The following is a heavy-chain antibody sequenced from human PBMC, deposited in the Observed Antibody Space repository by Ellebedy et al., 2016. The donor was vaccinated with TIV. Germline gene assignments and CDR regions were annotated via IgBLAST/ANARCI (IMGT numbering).Heavy chain of an antibody. CDR2: ISDSSSYI. CDR1: GFTFSMFA. J-gene: IGHJ4*02. CDR3: ARAETGYCSSTSCYLDLDY. D-gene: IGHD2-2*01. Sequence: GGSLRLSXAASGFTFSMFAMNWVRQAPGKGLEWVSSISDSSSYIYYADSVMGRFTISRDNAKTSLYLQMNSLRAEDTAVYYCARAETGYCSSTSCYLDLDYWGRGTLVTVSS. V-gene: IGHV3-21*01.